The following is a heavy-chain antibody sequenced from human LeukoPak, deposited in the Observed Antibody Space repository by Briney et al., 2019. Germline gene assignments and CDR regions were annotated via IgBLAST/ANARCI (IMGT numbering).Heavy chain of an antibody. J-gene: IGHJ4*02. CDR3: ARGRWAVAGTYFDY. Sequence: SETLSLTCAVYGGSFSGYYWSWIRQPPGKGLEWIGEINHSGSTNYNPSLKSRVTISVDTSKNQFSLRLSSVTAADTAVYYCARGRWAVAGTYFDYWGQGTLVTVSS. V-gene: IGHV4-34*01. CDR1: GGSFSGYY. CDR2: INHSGST. D-gene: IGHD6-19*01.